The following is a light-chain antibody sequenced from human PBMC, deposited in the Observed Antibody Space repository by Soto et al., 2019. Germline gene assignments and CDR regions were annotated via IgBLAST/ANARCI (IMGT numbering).Light chain of an antibody. J-gene: IGKJ1*01. V-gene: IGKV1-5*01. CDR2: DAS. CDR1: QTIGSW. Sequence: IQMTQSPSTLSASVVDRVTVTCRASQTIGSWLAWYQQKPGRAPKLLIFDASSLESGVPSRFSGNGSGTEFTLTISGLQPDDFASYYCQQYNSYSGMFGQGTKVDIK. CDR3: QQYNSYSGM.